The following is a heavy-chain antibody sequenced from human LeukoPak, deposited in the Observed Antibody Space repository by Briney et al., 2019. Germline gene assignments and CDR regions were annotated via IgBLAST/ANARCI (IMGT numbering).Heavy chain of an antibody. Sequence: ASVKVSCKASGYTFTSYGISWVRQAPGQGLEWMGWISAYNGNTNYAQKLQGRVTMTTDTSTSTAYMELRSLRSDDTAVYYCARITARITMIVVVPSHAFDIWGQWTMVTVSS. D-gene: IGHD3-22*01. CDR1: GYTFTSYG. CDR3: ARITARITMIVVVPSHAFDI. J-gene: IGHJ3*02. V-gene: IGHV1-18*01. CDR2: ISAYNGNT.